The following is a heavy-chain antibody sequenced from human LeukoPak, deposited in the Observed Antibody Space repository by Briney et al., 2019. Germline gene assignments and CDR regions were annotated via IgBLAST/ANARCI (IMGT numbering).Heavy chain of an antibody. J-gene: IGHJ4*02. CDR2: ISSSGSTI. V-gene: IGHV3-48*03. CDR3: ARDLGPLTFDY. CDR1: GFTFNTYE. Sequence: GGSLRLSCAASGFTFNTYEMNWVRQAPGKGLGWVSYISSSGSTIYYADSVKGRFTISRDDAKNSLYLQMNSLRAEDTAVYYCARDLGPLTFDYWGQGTLVTVSS.